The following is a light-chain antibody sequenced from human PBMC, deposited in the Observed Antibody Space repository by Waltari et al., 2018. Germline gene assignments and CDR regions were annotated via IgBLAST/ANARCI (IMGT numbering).Light chain of an antibody. CDR1: QTVSSTY. CDR2: STS. CDR3: QLYDGSRT. J-gene: IGKJ1*01. Sequence: EIVSTQSPGTLSLSPGEGATLSCRASQTVSSTYLAWYQQKPGQAPRLLIYSTSTRATGIPDKFSGSGSGTDFTLTISRLEPEDFAVYYCQLYDGSRTFGQGTKVEIK. V-gene: IGKV3-20*01.